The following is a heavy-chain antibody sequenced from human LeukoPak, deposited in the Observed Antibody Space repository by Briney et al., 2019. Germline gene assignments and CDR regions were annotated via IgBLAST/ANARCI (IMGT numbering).Heavy chain of an antibody. CDR2: ISGSGGST. V-gene: IGHV3-23*01. J-gene: IGHJ3*02. CDR1: GFTFSSYA. Sequence: GGSLRLSCAASGFTFSSYAMSWVRQAPGKGLEWVSAISGSGGSTYYADSVKGRFTISRDNSKNTLYLQMNSLRAEDTAVYYCATGANIEYSSSSGAFDIWGQGTMVTVSS. CDR3: ATGANIEYSSSSGAFDI. D-gene: IGHD6-6*01.